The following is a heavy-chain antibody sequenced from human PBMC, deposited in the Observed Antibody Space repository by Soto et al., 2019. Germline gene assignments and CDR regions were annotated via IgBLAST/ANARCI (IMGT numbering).Heavy chain of an antibody. J-gene: IGHJ3*02. D-gene: IGHD2-8*01. Sequence: EVQLVETGGDLIQPGGSLRLSCAASGFTVSDNYMSWVGQAPGKGLEWVSVIYSGGSGGNTYYADSVKGRFTISRDNSKNTLYLQMNSLRAEDTAVYYCAREFSMAYCAFDIWGQGTMVTVSS. V-gene: IGHV3-53*02. CDR1: GFTVSDNY. CDR2: IYSGGSGGNT. CDR3: AREFSMAYCAFDI.